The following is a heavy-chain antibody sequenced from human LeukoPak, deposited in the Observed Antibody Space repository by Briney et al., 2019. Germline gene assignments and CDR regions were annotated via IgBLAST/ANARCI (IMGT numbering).Heavy chain of an antibody. V-gene: IGHV4-59*08. CDR1: GTSITRTY. J-gene: IGHJ2*01. CDR3: AKTVAGYWYFDL. Sequence: PSETLSLTCTVSGTSITRTYWSWIRQPPGGGLESVGYVYDTGDTNYNPSLKSRVTISVDTSKNQFSLKLSSVTAADTAVYYCAKTVAGYWYFDLWGRGTLVTVSS. D-gene: IGHD6-19*01. CDR2: VYDTGDT.